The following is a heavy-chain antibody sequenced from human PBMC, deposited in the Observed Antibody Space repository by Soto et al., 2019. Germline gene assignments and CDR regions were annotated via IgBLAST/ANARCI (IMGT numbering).Heavy chain of an antibody. CDR2: INSGGSTT. J-gene: IGHJ3*02. CDR3: AGDSSGYSYDAFDI. D-gene: IGHD3-22*01. V-gene: IGHV3-74*01. CDR1: GFTFRSYW. Sequence: DGSLRLSCAASGFTFRSYWIHWVRQAPGKGLVWGSRINSGGSTTSYADSVKGRLTISRDNAKNMLYLQMNSLRAEETAVYYRAGDSSGYSYDAFDIWGQGTMVTV.